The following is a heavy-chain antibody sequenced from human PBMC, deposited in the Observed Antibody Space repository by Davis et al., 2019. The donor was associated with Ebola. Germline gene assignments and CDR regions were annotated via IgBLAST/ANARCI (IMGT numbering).Heavy chain of an antibody. Sequence: GESLKISCAASGFTFSSYGMHWVRRAPGKGLEWVAVISYDGSNKYYADSVKGRFTISRDNSKNTLYLQMNSLRAEDTAVYYCAKDYLDVWGQGTTVTVSS. V-gene: IGHV3-30*18. CDR1: GFTFSSYG. J-gene: IGHJ6*02. CDR2: ISYDGSNK. D-gene: IGHD1-26*01. CDR3: AKDYLDV.